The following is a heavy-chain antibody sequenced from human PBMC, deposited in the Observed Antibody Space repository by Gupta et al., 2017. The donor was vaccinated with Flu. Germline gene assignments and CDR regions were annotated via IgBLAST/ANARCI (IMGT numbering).Heavy chain of an antibody. D-gene: IGHD2-2*02. CDR2: SDT. Sequence: SDTRYSPSFQGQVTISADKSISTAYLQWSSLKASDTAMSYCARQGPCSSTSCYKFDPWGQGTLVTVSS. V-gene: IGHV5-51*01. J-gene: IGHJ5*02. CDR3: ARQGPCSSTSCYKFDP.